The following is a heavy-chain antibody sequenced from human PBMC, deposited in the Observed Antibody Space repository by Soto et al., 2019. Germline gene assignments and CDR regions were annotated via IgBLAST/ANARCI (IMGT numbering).Heavy chain of an antibody. CDR2: IGPESGAT. J-gene: IGHJ4*02. D-gene: IGHD1-26*01. CDR1: GYTFTGHY. CDR3: GRGRSGQIVVFY. Sequence: ASVKASCKASGYTFTGHYIHWVRQAPEQGPEWMGEIGPESGATRYAEKFQGRVTMTLDTSITTVYMELKNLSPDDTAVYYCGRGRSGQIVVFYWGQGTPVTVSS. V-gene: IGHV1-2*02.